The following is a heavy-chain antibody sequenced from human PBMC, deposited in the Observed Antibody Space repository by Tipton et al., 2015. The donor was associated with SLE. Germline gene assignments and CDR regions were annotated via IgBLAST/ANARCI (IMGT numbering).Heavy chain of an antibody. V-gene: IGHV4-59*08. CDR3: ARQVDTAAVGSWDFAF. Sequence: GLVKPSETLSLTCTVSGGSIRSDYWNWIWQPPGKGLEWIGYINYSGSTNYNPSLKSRVTISVDTSKNQLSLKLSSVTAADTAIYYCARQVDTAAVGSWDFAFWGRGTLVTVSS. CDR2: INYSGST. D-gene: IGHD5-18*01. J-gene: IGHJ2*01. CDR1: GGSIRSDY.